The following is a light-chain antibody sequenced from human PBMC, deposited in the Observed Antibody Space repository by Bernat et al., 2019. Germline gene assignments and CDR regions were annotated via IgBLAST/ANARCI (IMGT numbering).Light chain of an antibody. V-gene: IGKV1D-13*01. J-gene: IGKJ4*01. CDR1: QGISRT. Sequence: AIQLTQSPSSLSTSVGDRVTITCRASQGISRTLAWYQQKPGKAPKLLIYDASTLEGGVPSRFSGSGSGTDFTLTISSLQPEDFATYYCQQFNKYPLTFGGGTKVEIK. CDR2: DAS. CDR3: QQFNKYPLT.